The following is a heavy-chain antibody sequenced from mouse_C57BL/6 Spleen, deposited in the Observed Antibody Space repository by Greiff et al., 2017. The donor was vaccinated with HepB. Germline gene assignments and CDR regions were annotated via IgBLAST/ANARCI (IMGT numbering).Heavy chain of an antibody. Sequence: DVQLVESGGGLVKPGASLKLSCAASGFTFSDYGMHWVRQAPEKGLEWVAYISSGSSSIYYADTVKGRFTFSRDNAKNTLFMQMTSLRSEDTAMYYCARHYGSSNWYCDVWGTGTTVTVSS. V-gene: IGHV5-17*01. J-gene: IGHJ1*03. CDR3: ARHYGSSNWYCDV. CDR2: ISSGSSSI. CDR1: GFTFSDYG. D-gene: IGHD1-1*01.